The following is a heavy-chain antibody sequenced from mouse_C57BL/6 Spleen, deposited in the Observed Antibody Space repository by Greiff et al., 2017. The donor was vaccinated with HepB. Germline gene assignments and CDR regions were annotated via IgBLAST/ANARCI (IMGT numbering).Heavy chain of an antibody. CDR1: GYAFSSSW. V-gene: IGHV1-82*01. Sequence: VQLQESGPELVKPGASVKISCKASGYAFSSSWMNWVKQRPGKGLEWIGRIYPGDGDTNYNGKFKGKATLTADKSSSTAYMQLSSLTSEDSAVYFCARRDSSDYFDDWGQGTTLTVSS. CDR2: IYPGDGDT. CDR3: ARRDSSDYFDD. J-gene: IGHJ2*01. D-gene: IGHD3-2*02.